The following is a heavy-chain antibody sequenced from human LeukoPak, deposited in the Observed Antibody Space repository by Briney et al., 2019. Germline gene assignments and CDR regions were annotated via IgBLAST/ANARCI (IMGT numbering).Heavy chain of an antibody. D-gene: IGHD3-10*01. CDR3: AGDFETGGYYYYGMDV. CDR1: GLTVRSNY. V-gene: IGHV3-53*01. Sequence: GGSLRLSCVASGLTVRSNYMSWVRQAPGKGLEWVSVIYSGGRTYYADAVKGRFTMSRDNSKNTVYLQMNSLTAEDTAVYYCAGDFETGGYYYYGMDVWGQGTTVTVSS. J-gene: IGHJ6*02. CDR2: IYSGGRT.